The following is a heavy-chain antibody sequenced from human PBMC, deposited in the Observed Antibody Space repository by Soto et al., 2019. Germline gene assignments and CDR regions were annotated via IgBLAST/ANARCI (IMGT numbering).Heavy chain of an antibody. Sequence: PGGSLRLSCAASGFTFINYAMSWVRQAPGEGLEWASTISGNGANTHYADSVKGRFSISRDNSKNTLYIQMNSLRAEDTAVYYCAKDYGSSRYFFDYWGQGALVTVSS. V-gene: IGHV3-23*01. J-gene: IGHJ4*02. D-gene: IGHD6-19*01. CDR2: ISGNGANT. CDR1: GFTFINYA. CDR3: AKDYGSSRYFFDY.